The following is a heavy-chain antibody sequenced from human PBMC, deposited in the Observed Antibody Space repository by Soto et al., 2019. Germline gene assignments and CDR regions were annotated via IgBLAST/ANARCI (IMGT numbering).Heavy chain of an antibody. V-gene: IGHV3-7*01. Sequence: GGSLRLFCAASGFTFSPYYMSWVRQAPGKGLEWLAMTTQDGNDKHYVDSVKGRFTISRDNAKNTLYLQMNSLRVEDTAVYFCVRDDPGLGMDSWGLGTLVTVSS. CDR3: VRDDPGLGMDS. CDR2: TTQDGNDK. D-gene: IGHD1-26*01. CDR1: GFTFSPYY. J-gene: IGHJ4*02.